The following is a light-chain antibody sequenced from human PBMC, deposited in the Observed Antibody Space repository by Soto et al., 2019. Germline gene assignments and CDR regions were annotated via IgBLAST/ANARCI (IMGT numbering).Light chain of an antibody. J-gene: IGLJ2*01. CDR3: CSYACDRDLI. Sequence: QSVLTQPASVSGSPGQSITISCTGSSSDVGRYNIVSWYQQHPGKAPKLMIYEGSQRPSGVSDRFSGSKSGNTASLTISGLQADDEADYYCCSYACDRDLIFGGGTKLTVL. CDR2: EGS. CDR1: SSDVGRYNI. V-gene: IGLV2-23*01.